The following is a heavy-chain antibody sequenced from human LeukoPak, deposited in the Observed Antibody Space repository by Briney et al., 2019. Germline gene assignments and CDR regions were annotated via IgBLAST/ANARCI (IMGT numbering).Heavy chain of an antibody. Sequence: SQTLSLTCTVSGASVSSGGYYWSWIRQHPGKGLEWIGEIHRSGSPNYNPPLQSRVTISIDRSRNQIVLELSSVTAADTAVYYCAREILGGFNPGAYWGQGILVTVSS. D-gene: IGHD1-14*01. J-gene: IGHJ4*02. CDR3: AREILGGFNPGAY. V-gene: IGHV4-31*03. CDR1: GASVSSGGYY. CDR2: IHRSGSP.